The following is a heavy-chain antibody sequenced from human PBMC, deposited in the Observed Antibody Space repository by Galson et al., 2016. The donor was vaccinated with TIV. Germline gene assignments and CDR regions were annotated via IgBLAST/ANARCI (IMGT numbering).Heavy chain of an antibody. V-gene: IGHV4-34*01. CDR3: ARVRRGNVGVVDATDAFDI. Sequence: SETLSLTCAVYGGSLSDYYWSWIRQPPGKGLEWIGEINHSGHTHHNPSLKRRVTISLDTSKNQFSLTLTSVTAADTALFYCARVRRGNVGVVDATDAFDIWDQGTMVTVSS. D-gene: IGHD2-15*01. CDR2: INHSGHT. CDR1: GGSLSDYY. J-gene: IGHJ3*02.